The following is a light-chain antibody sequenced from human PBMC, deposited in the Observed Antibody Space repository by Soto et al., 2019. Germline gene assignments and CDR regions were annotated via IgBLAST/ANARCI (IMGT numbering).Light chain of an antibody. V-gene: IGKV1-17*03. Sequence: DIQMTQSPSSVCASVGPRVSITCRASQGISSWLAWYQQKPGKAPKRLIYAASNLQSGVPSRFSGSGSGTEFTLTISSLQPEDSATYSCLQHNTYPRTSGQGTKVDIK. CDR2: AAS. CDR3: LQHNTYPRT. CDR1: QGISSW. J-gene: IGKJ1*01.